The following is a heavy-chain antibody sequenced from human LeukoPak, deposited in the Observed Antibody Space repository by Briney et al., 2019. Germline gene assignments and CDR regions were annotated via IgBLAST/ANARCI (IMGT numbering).Heavy chain of an antibody. V-gene: IGHV4-59*01. CDR1: GGSISIYY. D-gene: IGHD2-2*01. CDR2: IYYSGST. J-gene: IGHJ4*02. Sequence: PSETLSLTCTVSGGSISIYYWSWIRQPPGEGLEWIGYIYYSGSTDYNPSLKSRVTISVDTSKNQFSLKLSSVTAADTAVYYCARGGASSLPETYWGQGTLVTVSS. CDR3: ARGGASSLPETY.